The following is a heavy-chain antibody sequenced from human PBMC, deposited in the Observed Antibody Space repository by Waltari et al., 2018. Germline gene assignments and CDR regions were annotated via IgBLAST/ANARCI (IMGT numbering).Heavy chain of an antibody. V-gene: IGHV4-59*01. CDR3: GRSYDFWSGYPLDY. J-gene: IGHJ4*02. D-gene: IGHD3-3*01. CDR1: GDSINNYY. Sequence: QVQLQESGPGLVKPSETLSLTCAVSGDSINNYYWNWMRQPPGKELEWIGYIAYNGRANDNPTLKSRVTISVDTSKTQFSLKLTSVTAADTAVYYCGRSYDFWSGYPLDYWGPGSLVTVSS. CDR2: IAYNGRA.